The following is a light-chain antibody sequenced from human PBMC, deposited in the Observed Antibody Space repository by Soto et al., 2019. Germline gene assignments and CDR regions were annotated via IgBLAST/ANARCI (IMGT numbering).Light chain of an antibody. CDR1: SSDVGSYNR. CDR3: SLYISGSTYV. V-gene: IGLV2-18*01. J-gene: IGLJ1*01. CDR2: EVN. Sequence: QSALTQPPSVSGSPGQSVTISCTGTSSDVGSYNRLSWYQQPPGTAPKLIMYEVNTRPSGVPDRFSGSKSGSTASLTISGLQAEDEADYYCSLYISGSTYVFGTGTKVHRP.